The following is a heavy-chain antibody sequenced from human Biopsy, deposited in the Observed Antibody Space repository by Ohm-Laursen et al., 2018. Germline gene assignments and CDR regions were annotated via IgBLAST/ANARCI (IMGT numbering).Heavy chain of an antibody. Sequence: SETLSPTWAVYGESFNGYYWSWIRQTPGKGLEWIGEINHSGRTNYNPSLKSRVTISVDTSKNQFSLKVRSVTAADTAVYYCVRGVDYYDPYHYYALDVWGQGTTVTVSS. V-gene: IGHV4-34*01. J-gene: IGHJ6*02. CDR3: VRGVDYYDPYHYYALDV. CDR1: GESFNGYY. CDR2: INHSGRT. D-gene: IGHD3-22*01.